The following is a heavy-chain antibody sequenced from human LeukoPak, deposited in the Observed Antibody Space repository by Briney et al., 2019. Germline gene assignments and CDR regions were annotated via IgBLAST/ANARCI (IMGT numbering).Heavy chain of an antibody. V-gene: IGHV3-74*01. Sequence: GGTLRLSCAASGFTFSDYWMHWVRQAPGKGLVCVSRISTDASDITYADSVKGRFHIYRENAKNTLYLQKYRLRGEDTAVYYCARDRSMTNGGFDYWGQGAPVTVSS. CDR2: ISTDASDI. CDR3: ARDRSMTNGGFDY. D-gene: IGHD7-27*01. J-gene: IGHJ4*02. CDR1: GFTFSDYW.